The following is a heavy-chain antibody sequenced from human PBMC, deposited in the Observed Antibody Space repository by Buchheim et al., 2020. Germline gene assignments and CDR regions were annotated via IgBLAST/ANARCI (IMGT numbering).Heavy chain of an antibody. CDR1: GFTFSSYW. CDR2: IKQDGSEK. Sequence: EVQLVESGGGLVQPGGSLRLSCAASGFTFSSYWMSWVRQAPGKGLEWVANIKQDGSEKYYVDSVKGRFTISRANAKNSLYLQMNSLRAEDTAVYYCARASAEMVRGDRGGYFDYWGQGTL. V-gene: IGHV3-7*01. D-gene: IGHD3-10*01. J-gene: IGHJ4*02. CDR3: ARASAEMVRGDRGGYFDY.